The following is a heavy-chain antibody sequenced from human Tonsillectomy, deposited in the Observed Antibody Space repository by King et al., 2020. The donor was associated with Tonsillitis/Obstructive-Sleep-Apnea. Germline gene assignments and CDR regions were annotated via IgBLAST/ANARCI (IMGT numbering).Heavy chain of an antibody. J-gene: IGHJ5*02. CDR3: ARYLSRGVIIWFDP. D-gene: IGHD3-10*01. CDR2: IYYSGST. CDR1: GGSISSYY. V-gene: IGHV4-59*01. Sequence: VQLQESGPGLVKPSETLSLTCTVSGGSISSYYWSWIRQPPGKGLEWIGYIYYSGSTNYNPSLKSRVTISVDTSKNQFSLKLSSVTAADTAVYYCARYLSRGVIIWFDPWGQGTLVTVSS.